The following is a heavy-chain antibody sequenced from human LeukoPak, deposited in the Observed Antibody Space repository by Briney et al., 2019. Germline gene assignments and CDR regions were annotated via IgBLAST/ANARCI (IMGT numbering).Heavy chain of an antibody. J-gene: IGHJ6*04. CDR1: GLTFSSYE. Sequence: GGSLTLSCAASGLTFSSYEMKWVRPPPGKGLEGVSYISSSGSTIYYADSVKGRFTISRDNAKNSLYLQMNSRRAEDTAVYYCAELGITMVGGVWGKGTTVTISS. V-gene: IGHV3-48*03. CDR3: AELGITMVGGV. D-gene: IGHD3-10*02. CDR2: ISSSGSTI.